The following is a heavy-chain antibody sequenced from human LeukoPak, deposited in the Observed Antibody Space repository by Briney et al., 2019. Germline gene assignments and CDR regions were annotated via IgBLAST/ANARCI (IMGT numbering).Heavy chain of an antibody. V-gene: IGHV3-7*03. CDR3: ARHAPYGSGSYYRFLGYYYYGMDV. CDR1: GFTFSSYW. D-gene: IGHD3-10*01. CDR2: IKQDGSEK. Sequence: GGSLRLSCAASGFTFSSYWMGWVRQAPGKGLEWVANIKQDGSEKYYVDSVKGRFTISRDNAKNSLYLQMNSLRAEDTAVYYCARHAPYGSGSYYRFLGYYYYGMDVWGKGTTVTVSS. J-gene: IGHJ6*04.